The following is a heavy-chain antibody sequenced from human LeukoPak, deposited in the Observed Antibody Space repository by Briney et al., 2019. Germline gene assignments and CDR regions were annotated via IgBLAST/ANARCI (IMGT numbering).Heavy chain of an antibody. CDR1: GFTVSSNY. Sequence: GGSLRLSCAASGFTVSSNYMSWVRQAPGKGLEWVAFIRDDGSTRYYADSVKGRFTVSRDNSKNMLYLQMDSLRTEDTAVYYCAKVPHSWGLFDSWGQGTLVTVSS. CDR3: AKVPHSWGLFDS. V-gene: IGHV3-30*02. CDR2: IRDDGSTR. J-gene: IGHJ4*02. D-gene: IGHD3-16*01.